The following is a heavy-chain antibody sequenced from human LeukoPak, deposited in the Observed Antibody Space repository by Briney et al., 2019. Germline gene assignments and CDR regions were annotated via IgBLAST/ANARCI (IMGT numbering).Heavy chain of an antibody. D-gene: IGHD3-10*01. CDR1: GFTYSSYA. V-gene: IGHV3-23*01. CDR3: AKEGGPYYYGSGSYSAYDY. CDR2: ISGSGGST. Sequence: PGASLRLSCAASGFTYSSYAMSGVRQAPGKGLEWVSAISGSGGSTYYADSVKGRFTISRDNSKNTLYLQMSRLRAEDTAVYYCAKEGGPYYYGSGSYSAYDYWGQGTLVTVSS. J-gene: IGHJ4*02.